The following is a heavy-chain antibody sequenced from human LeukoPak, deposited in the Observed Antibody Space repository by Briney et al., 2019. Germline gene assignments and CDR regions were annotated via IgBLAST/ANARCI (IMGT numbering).Heavy chain of an antibody. Sequence: PSQTLSLTCTVSGGSISSGSYYWRWIRQPAGKGLEWIGRIYTSGSTNYNPSLKSRVTISVDTSKNQFSLKLSSVTAADTAVYYCARGPSSGCYFDYWGQGTLVTVSS. CDR1: GGSISSGSYY. J-gene: IGHJ4*02. CDR2: IYTSGST. V-gene: IGHV4-61*02. CDR3: ARGPSSGCYFDY. D-gene: IGHD6-19*01.